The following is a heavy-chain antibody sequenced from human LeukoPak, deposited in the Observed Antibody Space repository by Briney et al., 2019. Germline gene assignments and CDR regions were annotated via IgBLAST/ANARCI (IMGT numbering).Heavy chain of an antibody. J-gene: IGHJ5*02. CDR2: IYPGDSDT. V-gene: IGHV5-51*01. CDR3: ARVYGSGSYYGDNWFDP. D-gene: IGHD3-10*01. CDR1: GYSFTSYW. Sequence: GESLKISFKGSGYSFTSYWIGWVRQMPGKGLKWMGIIYPGDSDTRYSPSFQGQVTISADKSISTAYLQWSSLKAPDTAMYYCARVYGSGSYYGDNWFDPWGQGTLVTVSS.